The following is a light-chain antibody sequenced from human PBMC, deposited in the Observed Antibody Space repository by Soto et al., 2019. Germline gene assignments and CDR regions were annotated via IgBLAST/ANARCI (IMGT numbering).Light chain of an antibody. V-gene: IGLV2-23*02. J-gene: IGLJ3*02. CDR1: SSDVGSYNL. CDR3: CSYAGGSTHWV. CDR2: EVS. Sequence: QSVLTQPASVSGSPGQSITISCTGTSSDVGSYNLVSWYQQHPGKAPKLIIYEVSKRPSGVSNRFSGSKSGNTASLTIPGLQAEDDTDYYCCSYAGGSTHWVFGGGTQLTVL.